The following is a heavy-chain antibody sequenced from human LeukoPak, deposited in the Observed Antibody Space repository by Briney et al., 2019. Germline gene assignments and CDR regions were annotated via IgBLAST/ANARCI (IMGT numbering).Heavy chain of an antibody. Sequence: SQTLSLTCTVSGFSISSCGYYWSWIRQHPGKGLEWIGYIYYSGSTYYNPSLKSRVTISVDTSKNQFSLKLSSVYAGDTAGYYYANVLEALFDPWGQGTLVTVSS. CDR1: GFSISSCGYY. V-gene: IGHV4-31*03. J-gene: IGHJ5*02. CDR3: ANVLEALFDP. CDR2: IYYSGST. D-gene: IGHD1-1*01.